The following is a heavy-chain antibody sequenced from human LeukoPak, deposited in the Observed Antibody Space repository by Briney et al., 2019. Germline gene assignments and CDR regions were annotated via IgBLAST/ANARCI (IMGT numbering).Heavy chain of an antibody. V-gene: IGHV3-9*01. J-gene: IGHJ3*02. CDR2: ISWNSGSI. Sequence: PGRSLRLSCAASGFTFYDYAMHSVRQALGKGLEWVSGISWNSGSIGYADSVKGRFTISRDNAKNSLYLQMNSLRAEDTALYYCAKDMGYCSSTSCNDAFDIWGQGTMVTVSS. CDR1: GFTFYDYA. D-gene: IGHD2-2*01. CDR3: AKDMGYCSSTSCNDAFDI.